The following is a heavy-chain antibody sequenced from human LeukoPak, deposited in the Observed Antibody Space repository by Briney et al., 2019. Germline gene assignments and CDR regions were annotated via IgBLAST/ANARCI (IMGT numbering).Heavy chain of an antibody. Sequence: ASVKVSCKASGYTFTSYGISWVRQAPGQGLEWMGWISAYNGNTNYAQKLQGRVTMTTDTSTSTAYMELRSLRSDDTAVYYCARVHVGSSSGCYPPFDYWGQGTLVTVSS. CDR3: ARVHVGSSSGCYPPFDY. J-gene: IGHJ4*02. V-gene: IGHV1-18*01. CDR1: GYTFTSYG. CDR2: ISAYNGNT. D-gene: IGHD6-19*01.